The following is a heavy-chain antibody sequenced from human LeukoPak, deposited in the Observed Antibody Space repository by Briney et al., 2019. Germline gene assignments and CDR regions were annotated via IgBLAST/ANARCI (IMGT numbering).Heavy chain of an antibody. CDR1: GFTFSNYG. D-gene: IGHD2-2*01. J-gene: IGHJ6*03. V-gene: IGHV3-30*02. CDR2: IRYDGSNK. Sequence: QPGGSLRLSCAASGFTFSNYGMHWVRQAPGKGLEWVANIRYDGSNKYYADSVKGRFTISRDNSKNTLYLQMNSLRAEDTAVYYCAKDSGVVVVPAQDYYYMDVWGKGTTVTVSS. CDR3: AKDSGVVVVPAQDYYYMDV.